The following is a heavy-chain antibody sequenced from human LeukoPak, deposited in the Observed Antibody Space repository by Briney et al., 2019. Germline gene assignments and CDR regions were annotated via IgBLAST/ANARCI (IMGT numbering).Heavy chain of an antibody. CDR3: ARSYAVNGYNYGY. Sequence: ASVKVSCKASGYTFTGYYMHWVRQAPGQGLEWMGWINPSSGGTNYAQKSQGRVTMTRDTSISTAYMELSRLRSDDTAVYYCARSYAVNGYNYGYWGQGTLVTVSS. D-gene: IGHD5-24*01. CDR2: INPSSGGT. J-gene: IGHJ4*02. V-gene: IGHV1-2*02. CDR1: GYTFTGYY.